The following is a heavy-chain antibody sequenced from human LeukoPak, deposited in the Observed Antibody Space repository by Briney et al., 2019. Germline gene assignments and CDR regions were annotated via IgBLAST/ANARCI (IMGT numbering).Heavy chain of an antibody. Sequence: SETLSLTCTVSGGSISSYYWSWVRQPPGKGLEWIGYIYYSGSTNYNPSLKSRVAISVDTAKNQFSLKLSSVTAADTAVYYCARYVVVTAYFDYWGQGTLVTVSS. CDR1: GGSISSYY. V-gene: IGHV4-59*01. J-gene: IGHJ4*02. CDR3: ARYVVVTAYFDY. CDR2: IYYSGST. D-gene: IGHD2-21*02.